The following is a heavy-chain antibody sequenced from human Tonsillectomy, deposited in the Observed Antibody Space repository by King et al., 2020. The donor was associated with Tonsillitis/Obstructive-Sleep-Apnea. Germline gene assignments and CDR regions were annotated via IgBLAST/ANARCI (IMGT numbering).Heavy chain of an antibody. Sequence: VQLVESGGGVVQPGRSLRLSCAASGFTYSRHGMHWVRQAPGKGLEWVAVISYDGSNKYYVDSVKGRFTISRDNSKNTLYLEMNSLRGEDTAVYYCAKAPLTGTINYGGQGTLVTVSS. CDR1: GFTYSRHG. V-gene: IGHV3-30*18. CDR2: ISYDGSNK. CDR3: AKAPLTGTINY. D-gene: IGHD1-7*01. J-gene: IGHJ4*02.